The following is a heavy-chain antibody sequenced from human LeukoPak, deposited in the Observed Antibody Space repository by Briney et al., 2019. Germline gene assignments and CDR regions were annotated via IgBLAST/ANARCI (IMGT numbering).Heavy chain of an antibody. Sequence: GGSLRLSCAASGFTFTTYWMSWVRQAPGRGLEWVANIKQDGSATYYVGSVKGRFTISRDNAKNSLYLQMDSLRVEDTAVYYCARDRGADRFDNWGQGTLVTVSS. CDR1: GFTFTTYW. D-gene: IGHD3-10*01. CDR2: IKQDGSAT. J-gene: IGHJ4*02. V-gene: IGHV3-7*01. CDR3: ARDRGADRFDN.